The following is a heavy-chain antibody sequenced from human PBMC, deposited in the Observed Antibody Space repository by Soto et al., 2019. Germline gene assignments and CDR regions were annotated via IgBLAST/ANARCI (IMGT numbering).Heavy chain of an antibody. D-gene: IGHD4-17*01. J-gene: IGHJ4*02. CDR3: ARGGRLRSPFGY. V-gene: IGHV4-34*02. CDR1: GGSFSDYY. CDR2: IKHSGTT. Sequence: QVQLQQWGAGLLKPSETLSLTCAVYGGSFSDYYWTWIRQPPGKGLEWIGEIKHSGTTTHNPSLKXRVTMSVDXSKNQFSLNLTSVTAADTAIYYCARGGRLRSPFGYWGQGILVTVSS.